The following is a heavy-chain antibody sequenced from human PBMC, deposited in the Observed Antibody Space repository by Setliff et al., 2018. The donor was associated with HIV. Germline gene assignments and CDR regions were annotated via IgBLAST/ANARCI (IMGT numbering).Heavy chain of an antibody. CDR1: GLTFSTSA. D-gene: IGHD4-4*01. Sequence: GGSLRLSCVVSGLTFSTSAMSWVRQGPGKGLHWVAGISRSGVSTHYADPVKGRFSISRDNSKNTLLLQMNSLRVEDTALYYCVKGGDYNRRGFFDSWGLGTLVTAPQ. CDR2: ISRSGVST. J-gene: IGHJ4*02. CDR3: VKGGDYNRRGFFDS. V-gene: IGHV3-23*01.